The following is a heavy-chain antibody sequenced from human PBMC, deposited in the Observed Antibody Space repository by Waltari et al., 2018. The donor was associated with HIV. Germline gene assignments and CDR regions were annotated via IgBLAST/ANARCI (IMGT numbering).Heavy chain of an antibody. CDR2: ISYDGSKK. V-gene: IGHV3-30*03. D-gene: IGHD3-10*01. Sequence: QVHLVESGGGVVQPGRSLRLPCAASGFIVSDQDMHWVRQAPGKGLEWVAIISYDGSKKQYVDSVKGRFTISRDNSKNTLYLQMNSLRTEDTAVYYCARDSYASGSYGLIDFWGQGTLVTVSS. CDR3: ARDSYASGSYGLIDF. CDR1: GFIVSDQD. J-gene: IGHJ4*02.